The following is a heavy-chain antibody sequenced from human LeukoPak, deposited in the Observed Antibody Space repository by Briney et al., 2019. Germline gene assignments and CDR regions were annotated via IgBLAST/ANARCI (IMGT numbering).Heavy chain of an antibody. CDR2: INPNSGAT. V-gene: IGHV1-2*02. D-gene: IGHD3-22*01. Sequence: ASLKVSCKASRYTFTAYYMHWVRQAPGQGLEWMGWINPNSGATNYAQKFQDRVTMTRDTSISTAYMELSRLRSDDTALYYCARDQNYYDSTSYYGMDYWGQGTLVTVAS. CDR3: ARDQNYYDSTSYYGMDY. CDR1: RYTFTAYY. J-gene: IGHJ4*02.